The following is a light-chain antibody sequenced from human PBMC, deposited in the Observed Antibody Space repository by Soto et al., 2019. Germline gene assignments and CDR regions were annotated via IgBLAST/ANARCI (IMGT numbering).Light chain of an antibody. V-gene: IGKV3-20*01. CDR3: QQYGGSPNT. CDR1: QSVSLSY. CDR2: HAS. Sequence: EIVLTQSPGTLSLSPGERATLSCRASQSVSLSYLAWDQQKPGQAPRLLIYHASTRATGIPDRFSGSGSGTDFTLTISRLEPEDFAVYYCQQYGGSPNTFGQGTKLEIK. J-gene: IGKJ2*01.